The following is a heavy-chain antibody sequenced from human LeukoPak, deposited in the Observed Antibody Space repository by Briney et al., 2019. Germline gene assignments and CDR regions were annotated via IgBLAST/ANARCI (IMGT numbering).Heavy chain of an antibody. V-gene: IGHV1-2*02. CDR1: GYTFTGYY. D-gene: IGHD2-2*01. Sequence: GASVKVSCKASGYTFTGYYMHWVRQAPGQGLEWMGWINPNSGGTNYAQKFQGRVTMTRDQSISTAYMELSRVRSDETAVYYCARDGSRGDYWGQGTLVTVSS. CDR3: ARDGSRGDY. CDR2: INPNSGGT. J-gene: IGHJ4*02.